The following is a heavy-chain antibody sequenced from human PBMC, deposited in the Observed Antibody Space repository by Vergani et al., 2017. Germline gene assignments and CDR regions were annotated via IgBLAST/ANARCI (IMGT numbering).Heavy chain of an antibody. CDR3: ARTSAGIAAAGDAFDI. CDR2: IYYSGST. CDR1: GYSISSSNW. D-gene: IGHD6-13*01. J-gene: IGHJ3*02. V-gene: IGHV4-28*07. Sequence: QVQLQESGPGLVKPSDTLSLTCAVSGYSISSSNWWGWIRQPPGKGLEWIGYIYYSGSTYYNPSLKSRVTMSVDTSKNQFSLKLSSVTAVDTAVYYCARTSAGIAAAGDAFDIWGQGTMVTVSS.